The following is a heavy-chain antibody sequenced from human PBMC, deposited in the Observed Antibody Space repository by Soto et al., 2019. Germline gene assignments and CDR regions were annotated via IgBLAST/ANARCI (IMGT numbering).Heavy chain of an antibody. J-gene: IGHJ6*03. Sequence: SETLSLTCTVSGGSISSYYWSWIRQPPGKGMEWIGYIYYSGSTNYNPSPKSRVTISVDTSKNQFSLKMSSVTAADTAVYYCARDRAPGGTIFGGVKGKDDLLHAYYYYMAVWGKAPTVT. CDR2: IYYSGST. D-gene: IGHD3-3*01. V-gene: IGHV4-59*01. CDR1: GGSISSYY. CDR3: ARDRAPGGTIFGGVKGKDDLLHAYYYYMAV.